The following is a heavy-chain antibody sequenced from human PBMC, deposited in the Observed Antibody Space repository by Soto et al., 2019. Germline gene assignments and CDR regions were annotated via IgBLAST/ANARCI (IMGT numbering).Heavy chain of an antibody. CDR3: ARFGIEGDLAVAGPDY. CDR2: INPTTGDT. D-gene: IGHD6-19*01. Sequence: WASVKVSCKASGYTFKNYYIHWVRQAPGKGLEWMGWINPTTGDTKFIQKFQGRVTVTRDTSVNTAYLELPSLTSDDTAMYYCARFGIEGDLAVAGPDYWGQGTLVTVSS. V-gene: IGHV1-2*02. J-gene: IGHJ4*02. CDR1: GYTFKNYY.